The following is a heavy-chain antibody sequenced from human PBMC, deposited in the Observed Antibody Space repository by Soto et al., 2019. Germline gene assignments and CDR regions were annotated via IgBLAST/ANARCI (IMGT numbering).Heavy chain of an antibody. V-gene: IGHV1-3*01. CDR3: ARGSSSWYPPLDY. CDR1: GYSFTSYG. D-gene: IGHD6-13*01. CDR2: INAGNGNT. Sequence: QVQLVQSGAEVKKPGASVKVSFKASGYSFTSYGMHWVRKAPGQRIEWMGWINAGNGNTKYSQKFQGRVTITRDTSASTAYMELSSLRSEDTAVYYCARGSSSWYPPLDYWGQGTLVTVSS. J-gene: IGHJ4*02.